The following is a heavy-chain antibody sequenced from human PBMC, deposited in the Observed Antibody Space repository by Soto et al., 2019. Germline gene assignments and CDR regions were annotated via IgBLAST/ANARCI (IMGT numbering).Heavy chain of an antibody. CDR1: GGSISSYY. J-gene: IGHJ4*02. D-gene: IGHD6-6*01. Sequence: SETLSLTCTVSGGSISSYYWSWIRQPPGKGLEWIGYIYYSGSTNYNSSLKSRVTISVATSKNQFSVKLSSVTAADTAVYYCARGLSSSSFDYWGLGNLLTVS. V-gene: IGHV4-59*01. CDR3: ARGLSSSSFDY. CDR2: IYYSGST.